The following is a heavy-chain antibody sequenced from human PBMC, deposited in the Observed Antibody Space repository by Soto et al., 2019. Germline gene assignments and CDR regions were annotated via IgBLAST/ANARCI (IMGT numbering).Heavy chain of an antibody. CDR1: GGSISSGGYS. D-gene: IGHD5-12*01. V-gene: IGHV4-30-2*01. CDR3: ARGDVEMATISYFDY. J-gene: IGHJ4*02. Sequence: SETLSLTCAVSGGSISSGGYSWSWIRQPPGKGLEWIGYIYHSGSTYYNPSLKSRVTISVDRSKNQFSLKLSSVTAADTAVYYCARGDVEMATISYFDYWGQGSMLTLSS. CDR2: IYHSGST.